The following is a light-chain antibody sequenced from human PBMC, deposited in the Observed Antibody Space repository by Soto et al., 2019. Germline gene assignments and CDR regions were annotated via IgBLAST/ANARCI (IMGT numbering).Light chain of an antibody. CDR3: QQYGSSFQNT. CDR2: GAS. CDR1: QTVTSNY. V-gene: IGKV3-20*01. J-gene: IGKJ5*01. Sequence: ESVLTQSPGTLSLSPVERATLSCRASQTVTSNYLAWYQQKPGQAPRLLIHGASRRATGIPDRFSGSGSGTDFTLTISRLEAEDFAVYYCQQYGSSFQNTFGQGTRLEIK.